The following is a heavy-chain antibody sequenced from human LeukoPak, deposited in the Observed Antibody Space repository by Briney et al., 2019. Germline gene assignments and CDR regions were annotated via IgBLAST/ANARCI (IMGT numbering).Heavy chain of an antibody. CDR3: ARHGGSYDFDF. D-gene: IGHD1-26*01. CDR2: IYYSGTP. J-gene: IGHJ4*02. V-gene: IGHV4-59*08. CDR1: GGSIGSYY. Sequence: SETLSLTCTVSGGSIGSYYWSWIRQPPGKGLEWIGYIYYSGTPKYNPSLKSRVTISVDTSKNQFSLKLSSVTAADTAVYYCARHGGSYDFDFWGQGTLVTVSS.